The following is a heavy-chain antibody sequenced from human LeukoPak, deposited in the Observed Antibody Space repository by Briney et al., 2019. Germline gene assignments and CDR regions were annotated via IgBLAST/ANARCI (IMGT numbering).Heavy chain of an antibody. J-gene: IGHJ2*01. D-gene: IGHD6-19*01. V-gene: IGHV3-30-3*01. CDR1: GFTFSSYA. Sequence: PGRSLRLSCAASGFTFSSYAMHWVRQAPGKGLEWVAVISYDGSNKYYADSVKGRFTISRDNSKNTLYLQMNSLRAEDTAVYYCARDTKQWLVYWYFDLWGRGTLVTVSS. CDR3: ARDTKQWLVYWYFDL. CDR2: ISYDGSNK.